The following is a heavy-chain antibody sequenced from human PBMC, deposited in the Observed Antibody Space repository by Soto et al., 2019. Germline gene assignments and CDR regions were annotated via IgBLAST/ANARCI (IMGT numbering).Heavy chain of an antibody. Sequence: QITLKESGPTLVKPTQTLTLTCTFSGFSLSTSGVGVGWIRQPPGKALEWLALIYWDDDKRYSPSLKSRLTITKDTSKNQVVLTMTNMDPVDTATYYCAHSSSGYSYGSGAIDSWGQGTLVTVSS. CDR1: GFSLSTSGVG. CDR2: IYWDDDK. J-gene: IGHJ4*02. CDR3: AHSSSGYSYGSGAIDS. V-gene: IGHV2-5*02. D-gene: IGHD5-18*01.